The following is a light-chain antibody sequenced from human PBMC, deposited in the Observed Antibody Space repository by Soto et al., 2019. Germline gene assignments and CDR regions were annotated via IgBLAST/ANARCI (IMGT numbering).Light chain of an antibody. CDR3: QQYGSSPRT. CDR1: QSVSTY. V-gene: IGKV3-20*01. Sequence: EIVLTQSPGTLSLSPGERATLSCRASQSVSTYLVWYQQKLGQAPRLLIYEASSRATGIPDRFSGSGSGTDFTLTISRVEPEDFAVYYFQQYGSSPRTFGRGTKLEI. J-gene: IGKJ1*01. CDR2: EAS.